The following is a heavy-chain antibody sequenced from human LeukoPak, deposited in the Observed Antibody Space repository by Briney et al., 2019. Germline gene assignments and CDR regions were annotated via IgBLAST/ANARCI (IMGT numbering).Heavy chain of an antibody. V-gene: IGHV3-23*01. CDR3: AKDSGGGVNTPINY. Sequence: PGGSLRLSCAASEFTFSNYATSWVRQAPGKGLEWVSVITNSGGNTYYADSVKGRFTISRDNSKNTLHLQMNSLRGEDTAVYYCAKDSGGGVNTPINYWGQGTLVTVSS. J-gene: IGHJ4*02. D-gene: IGHD2-15*01. CDR1: EFTFSNYA. CDR2: ITNSGGNT.